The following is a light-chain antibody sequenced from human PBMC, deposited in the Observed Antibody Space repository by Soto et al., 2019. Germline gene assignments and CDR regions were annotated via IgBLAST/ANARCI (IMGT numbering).Light chain of an antibody. CDR1: QSVSSN. Sequence: EIVMTQSPATLSVSPGERATLSCRASQSVSSNLAWYQQKPGQARRLLIYGASTRATGIPARFSGSGSGTEFTLTISSLQSEDFVVYYCQQYNNWPRTFGQGTKVEIK. J-gene: IGKJ1*01. V-gene: IGKV3-15*01. CDR3: QQYNNWPRT. CDR2: GAS.